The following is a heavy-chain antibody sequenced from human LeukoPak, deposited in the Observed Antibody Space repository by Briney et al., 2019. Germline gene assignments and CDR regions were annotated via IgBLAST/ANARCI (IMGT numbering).Heavy chain of an antibody. Sequence: GGSLRLSCAASEFAFSSYWMSWVRQAPGKGLEWVTDIKQDGSEKYYVDSVKGRFTISSDNAKNSLYLQMNSLRAEDTAVYYCARRQGWELGFDYWGQGTLVTVSS. V-gene: IGHV3-7*01. CDR1: EFAFSSYW. CDR3: ARRQGWELGFDY. CDR2: IKQDGSEK. J-gene: IGHJ4*02. D-gene: IGHD1-26*01.